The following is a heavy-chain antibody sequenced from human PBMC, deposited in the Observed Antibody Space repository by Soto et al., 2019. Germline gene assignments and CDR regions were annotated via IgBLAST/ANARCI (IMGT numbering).Heavy chain of an antibody. Sequence: QEELVQSAAEVKKPGSSVKVSCKASGGTVSNHAISWVRQAPGQGLEWMGGNIPIFGTPDYAQKFQGRVTITADTSTDTVYMELRSLRSEDTAVYYCAKFDYGDYVGWFDPWGQGTLVTVSS. CDR3: AKFDYGDYVGWFDP. J-gene: IGHJ5*02. CDR2: NIPIFGTP. D-gene: IGHD4-17*01. V-gene: IGHV1-69*06. CDR1: GGTVSNHA.